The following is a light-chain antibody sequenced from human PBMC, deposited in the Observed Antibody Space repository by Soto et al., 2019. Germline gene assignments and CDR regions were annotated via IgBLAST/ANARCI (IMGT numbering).Light chain of an antibody. Sequence: QSALTQPPSVSGAPGQSVTISCTGSSSNIGARYDVHWYQQLPGRAPKLLIFANTNRPSGVPDRFSASKSGTSASLAITGLQAGDEADYYCQSYDSSLSVVFGGGTKLTVL. V-gene: IGLV1-40*01. CDR3: QSYDSSLSVV. CDR1: SSNIGARYD. J-gene: IGLJ2*01. CDR2: ANT.